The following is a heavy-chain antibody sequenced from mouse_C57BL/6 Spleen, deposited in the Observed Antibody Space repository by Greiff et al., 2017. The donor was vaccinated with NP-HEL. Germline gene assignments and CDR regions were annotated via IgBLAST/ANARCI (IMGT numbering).Heavy chain of an antibody. V-gene: IGHV1-82*01. CDR3: ARYGYDEDY. CDR1: GYAFSSSW. D-gene: IGHD2-2*01. J-gene: IGHJ2*01. Sequence: VQLQQSGPELVKPGASVKISCKASGYAFSSSWMNWVKQRPGKGLEWIGRIYPGDGDTNYNGKFKGKATLTADKSSSTAYMQRSSLTSEDSAVYFCARYGYDEDYWGQGTTLTVSS. CDR2: IYPGDGDT.